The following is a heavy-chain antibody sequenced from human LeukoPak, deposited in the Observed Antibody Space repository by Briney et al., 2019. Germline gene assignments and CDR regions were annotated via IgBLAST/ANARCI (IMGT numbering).Heavy chain of an antibody. CDR1: GGSISSSSYY. J-gene: IGHJ4*02. CDR2: IYYSGST. Sequence: SETLSLTCTVSGGSISSSSYYWGWLRQPPGKGREWIGSIYYSGSTYYSPSLKSRVTISVDTSKNQFSLKLSSVTAADTAVYYCARLTVTTGSIDYWGQGTLVTVSS. V-gene: IGHV4-39*01. CDR3: ARLTVTTGSIDY. D-gene: IGHD4-17*01.